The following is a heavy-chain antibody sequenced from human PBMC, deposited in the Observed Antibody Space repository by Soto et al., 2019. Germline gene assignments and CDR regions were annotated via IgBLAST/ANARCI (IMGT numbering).Heavy chain of an antibody. CDR1: GGSISSGNYY. D-gene: IGHD5-18*01. V-gene: IGHV4-30-4*01. Sequence: SETLSLTCTVSGGSISSGNYYWSWIRQPPGKGLEWIEFISYSGSTYYSLSLKSRVTISVDTSKNQFSLNLSFVTAADTAVYYCATMGTPATGLYYFDYWGQGTLVTVSS. J-gene: IGHJ4*02. CDR2: ISYSGST. CDR3: ATMGTPATGLYYFDY.